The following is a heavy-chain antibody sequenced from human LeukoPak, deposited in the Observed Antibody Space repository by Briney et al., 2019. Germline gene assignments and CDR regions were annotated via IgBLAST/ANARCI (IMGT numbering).Heavy chain of an antibody. V-gene: IGHV1-2*02. J-gene: IGHJ6*03. CDR3: ARSHLYYYYYYMDV. CDR1: GYTFTGYY. CDR2: INPNSGGT. Sequence: GASVKVSCKASGYTFTGYYMHWVRRAPGQGLEWMGWINPNSGGTNYAQKFQGRVTMTRDTSISTAYMELSRLRSDDTAVYYCARSHLYYYYYYMDVWGKGTTVTVSS.